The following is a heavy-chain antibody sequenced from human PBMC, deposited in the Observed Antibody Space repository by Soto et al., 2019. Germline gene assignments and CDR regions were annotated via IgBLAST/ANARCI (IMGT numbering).Heavy chain of an antibody. Sequence: PGGSLRLSCAASGFTLSSYAMSWVRQAPGKGLEWVSAISGSGGSTYYADSVKGRFTISRDNSKNTLYLQMNSLRAEDTAVYYCAKDVTSGSYFFDYWGQGTLVTVSS. CDR1: GFTLSSYA. J-gene: IGHJ4*02. D-gene: IGHD1-26*01. CDR3: AKDVTSGSYFFDY. CDR2: ISGSGGST. V-gene: IGHV3-23*01.